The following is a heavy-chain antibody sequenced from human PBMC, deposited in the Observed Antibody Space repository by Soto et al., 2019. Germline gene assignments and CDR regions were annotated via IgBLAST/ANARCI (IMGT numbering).Heavy chain of an antibody. CDR2: VFYTGST. Sequence: LSLISNDAGGSMSTADQVMSWIRQPPGEGREWIGYVFYTGSTHYNPSLRGRVTISIDTSKNHFSLTLNSVTAADTAMYYCARVHPMTSTSNTYKNWFGPWGQG. D-gene: IGHD2-2*01. CDR3: ARVHPMTSTSNTYKNWFGP. V-gene: IGHV4-30-4*01. J-gene: IGHJ5*02. CDR1: GGSMSTADQV.